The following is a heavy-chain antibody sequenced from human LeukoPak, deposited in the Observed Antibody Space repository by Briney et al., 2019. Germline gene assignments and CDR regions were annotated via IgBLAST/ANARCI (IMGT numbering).Heavy chain of an antibody. Sequence: PGGSLRLSCAASGFTFSTYAMHWVRQAPGRGLEWVAVISSDGIDKYYPDSVKGRFAISTDNSKITVSLQMNSLRPEDTAVYYCARDLSGYGGFDIWGQGTMVTVSS. CDR1: GFTFSTYA. V-gene: IGHV3-30*09. J-gene: IGHJ3*02. D-gene: IGHD4/OR15-4a*01. CDR2: ISSDGIDK. CDR3: ARDLSGYGGFDI.